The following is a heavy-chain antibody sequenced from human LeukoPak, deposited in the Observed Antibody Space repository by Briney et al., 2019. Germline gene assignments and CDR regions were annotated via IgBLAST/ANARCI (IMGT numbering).Heavy chain of an antibody. Sequence: PGGSLRLSCAASGFTFSSYAMHWVRQAPGKGLEWVAVISYDGSNKYYADSVKGRFTISRDNSKNTLYLQMNSLRDEDTAVYYCASPGPRTSWNAFDIWGQGTMVTVSS. CDR3: ASPGPRTSWNAFDI. D-gene: IGHD2-2*01. CDR1: GFTFSSYA. V-gene: IGHV3-30-3*01. J-gene: IGHJ3*02. CDR2: ISYDGSNK.